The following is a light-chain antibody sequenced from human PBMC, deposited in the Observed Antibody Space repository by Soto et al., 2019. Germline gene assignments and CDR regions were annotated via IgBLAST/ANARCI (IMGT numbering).Light chain of an antibody. J-gene: IGLJ2*01. CDR3: GTWDGSLSAGV. V-gene: IGLV1-51*01. CDR2: DNY. CDR1: SSNIGDNY. Sequence: QSVLTQPPSVSAAPGQKVTISCSGSSSNIGDNYVSWYQQLPGTAPKLLIYDNYERPSGIPDRFSGSKSGTSATLGITGLQTGDEADYYCGTWDGSLSAGVFGGGTKLTVL.